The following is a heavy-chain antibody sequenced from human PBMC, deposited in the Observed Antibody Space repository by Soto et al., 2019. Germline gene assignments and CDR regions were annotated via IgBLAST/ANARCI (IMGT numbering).Heavy chain of an antibody. CDR2: ISAYNGNT. CDR1: GYTFTSYG. D-gene: IGHD5-12*01. CDR3: ARTLSPLGDGYNLDYAFDI. Sequence: ASVKVSCKASGYTFTSYGISWVRQAPGQGLEWMGWISAYNGNTNYAQKLQGRVTMTTDTSTSTAYMELRSLRSDDTAVYYCARTLSPLGDGYNLDYAFDIWGQGTMVPVSS. V-gene: IGHV1-18*01. J-gene: IGHJ3*02.